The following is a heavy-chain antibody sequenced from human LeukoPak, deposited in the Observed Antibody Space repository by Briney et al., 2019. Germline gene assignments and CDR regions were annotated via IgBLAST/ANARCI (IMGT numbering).Heavy chain of an antibody. CDR3: ARDLPQIGGSYYEIDY. D-gene: IGHD1-26*01. J-gene: IGHJ4*02. CDR1: GDTFTGYY. CDR2: INPNSGGT. V-gene: IGHV1-2*02. Sequence: ASVKVSCKATGDTFTGYYMHWVRQAPGQGLEWRGWINPNSGGTNYAQNFQGRVTMTRDTSISTAYMELSRLRSDDTAVYYCARDLPQIGGSYYEIDYWGQGTLVTVSS.